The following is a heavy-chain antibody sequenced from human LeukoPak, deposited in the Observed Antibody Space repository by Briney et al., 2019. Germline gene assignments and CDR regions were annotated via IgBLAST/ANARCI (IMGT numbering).Heavy chain of an antibody. CDR3: ARDGNIVADRTYYYYGMDV. D-gene: IGHD5-12*01. J-gene: IGHJ6*02. Sequence: SETLSLTCTVSGGSISSYYWSWIRQPAGKGLEWIGRIYTSGSTNYNPSLKSRVTMSVDTSKNQFSLKLSSVTAADTAVYYCARDGNIVADRTYYYYGMDVWGQGTTVTVSS. V-gene: IGHV4-4*07. CDR2: IYTSGST. CDR1: GGSISSYY.